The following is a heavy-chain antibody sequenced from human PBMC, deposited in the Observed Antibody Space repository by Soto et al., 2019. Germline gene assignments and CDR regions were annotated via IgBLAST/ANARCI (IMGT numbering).Heavy chain of an antibody. Sequence: HPGGSLRLSCAASGFTFSSYAMSWVRQAPGKGLEWVSAISGSGGSTYYADSVKGRFTISRDNSKNTLYLQMNSLRAEDTAVYYCAKDWYYGVNGGVDYWGQGTLVTVSS. V-gene: IGHV3-23*01. CDR1: GFTFSSYA. D-gene: IGHD4-17*01. CDR3: AKDWYYGVNGGVDY. CDR2: ISGSGGST. J-gene: IGHJ4*02.